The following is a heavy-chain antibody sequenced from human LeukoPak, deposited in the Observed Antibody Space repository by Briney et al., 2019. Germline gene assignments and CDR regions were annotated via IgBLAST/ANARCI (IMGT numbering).Heavy chain of an antibody. CDR1: GGTISSCCKY. V-gene: IGHV4-39*01. CDR3: ARLGGYDIGEIQ. D-gene: IGHD5-12*01. Sequence: SETLSLTCTVSGGTISSCCKYWGWIRPPPGKGLEWVANIYCSGSTYYNPYLKSRVTIYVDTSKNQFSLKLSSVTAADTAVHYCARLGGYDIGEIQWGQGTLVTVSS. J-gene: IGHJ4*02. CDR2: IYCSGST.